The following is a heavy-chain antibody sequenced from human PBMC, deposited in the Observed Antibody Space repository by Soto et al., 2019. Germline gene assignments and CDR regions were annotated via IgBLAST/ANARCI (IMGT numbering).Heavy chain of an antibody. CDR3: AKGGWIQLWPNFDC. D-gene: IGHD5-18*01. CDR1: GFTFSSYG. CDR2: ISYDGANK. V-gene: IGHV3-30*18. Sequence: GGSLRLSCVASGFTFSSYGMHWVRKAPGKGLEWVAVISYDGANKYYADSVKGRLTLSRDNSKSTLYLQMNSLRAEDTFVYYCAKGGWIQLWPNFDCWGQGILVTVSS. J-gene: IGHJ4*02.